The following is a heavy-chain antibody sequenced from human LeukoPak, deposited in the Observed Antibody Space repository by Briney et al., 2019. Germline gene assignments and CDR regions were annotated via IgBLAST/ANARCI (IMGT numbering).Heavy chain of an antibody. D-gene: IGHD3-10*01. V-gene: IGHV3-53*01. Sequence: PGGSLRLSCAASGFTVSGTYMSLVRQAPGKGLEWVSVIYTAGNTFYADSVKGRFTISRDNSKNTLYLQMNSLRAEDTAVYYCAGDNYGLGSLDYWGQGTPVTVSS. J-gene: IGHJ4*02. CDR3: AGDNYGLGSLDY. CDR1: GFTVSGTY. CDR2: IYTAGNT.